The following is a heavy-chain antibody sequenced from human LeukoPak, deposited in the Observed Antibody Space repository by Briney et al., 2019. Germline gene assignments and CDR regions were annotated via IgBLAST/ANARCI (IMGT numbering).Heavy chain of an antibody. CDR3: AREPGLLWFGELSTQGGMDV. J-gene: IGHJ6*02. CDR1: GGSINNYW. Sequence: PSETLSLTCSVSGGSINNYWWSWIRQPPGKGLEWIGYIYRGETTNYNPSLKSRVTISVDTSKNQFSLKLSSVTAADTAVYYCAREPGLLWFGELSTQGGMDVWGQGTTVTVSS. CDR2: IYRGETT. D-gene: IGHD3-10*01. V-gene: IGHV4-59*01.